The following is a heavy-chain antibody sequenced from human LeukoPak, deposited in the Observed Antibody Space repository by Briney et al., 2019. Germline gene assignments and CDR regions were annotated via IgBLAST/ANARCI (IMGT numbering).Heavy chain of an antibody. CDR2: ISGSGGST. CDR1: GFTFSSYA. Sequence: GGSLRLSCAASGFTFSSYAMSWVRQAQGKGLEWVSAISGSGGSTYYADSVKGRFTISRDNSKNTLYLQMNSLRAEDTAVYYCAKDLAMIAVGLGDYWGQGTLVTVSS. J-gene: IGHJ4*02. CDR3: AKDLAMIAVGLGDY. V-gene: IGHV3-23*01. D-gene: IGHD3-22*01.